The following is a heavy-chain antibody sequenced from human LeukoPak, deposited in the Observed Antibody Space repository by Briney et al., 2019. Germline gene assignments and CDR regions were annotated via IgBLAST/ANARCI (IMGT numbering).Heavy chain of an antibody. CDR3: ARNSRRGRHSDY. V-gene: IGHV4-59*08. J-gene: IGHJ4*02. CDR2: IYYSGST. D-gene: IGHD3-10*01. CDR1: GGSISSYY. Sequence: SETLSLTCTVSGGSISSYYWSWIRQPPGKGLEWIGYIYYSGSTNYNPSLKSRVTISVDTSKNQFSLKLSSVTAADTAVYYCARNSRRGRHSDYWGQGTLVTVSS.